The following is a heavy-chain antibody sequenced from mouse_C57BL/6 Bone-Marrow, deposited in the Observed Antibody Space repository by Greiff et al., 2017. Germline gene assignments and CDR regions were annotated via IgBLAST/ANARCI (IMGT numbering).Heavy chain of an antibody. V-gene: IGHV5-17*01. J-gene: IGHJ2*01. CDR2: ISSGSSTI. Sequence: EVKLMESGGGLVKPGGSLKLSCAASGFTFSDYGMHWVRQAPEKGLEWVAYISSGSSTIYYADTVKGRFTISRDNAKNTLFLQMTSLRSEDTAMDYCARLASYYFDYWGQGTTLTVSS. CDR3: ARLASYYFDY. CDR1: GFTFSDYG.